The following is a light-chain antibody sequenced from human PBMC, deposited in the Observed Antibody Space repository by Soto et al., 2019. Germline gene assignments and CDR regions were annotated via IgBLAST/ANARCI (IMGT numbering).Light chain of an antibody. V-gene: IGLV2-14*01. J-gene: IGLJ2*01. CDR2: DVY. CDR3: SSYTTASTVV. CDR1: SSDVGGYDY. Sequence: QSVLTQPASVSGSPGQSITISCTGTSSDVGGYDYVSWFQQYPGKAPSLMLYDVYRRPSGVSYRFSGSKSGNTASLTISGVQAEDEADYYCSSYTTASTVVFGGGTKLTVL.